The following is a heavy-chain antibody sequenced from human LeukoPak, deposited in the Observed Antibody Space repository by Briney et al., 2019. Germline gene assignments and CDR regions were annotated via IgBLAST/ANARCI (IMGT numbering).Heavy chain of an antibody. J-gene: IGHJ4*02. D-gene: IGHD6-19*01. CDR3: ARDAAVSGIDY. CDR1: GFTFSNAY. Sequence: GGSLRLSCAASGFTFSNAYMNWVRKAPGKGLEWVSSISGSSSYSYYADSLKGRFTISRDNAKNSLYLQMNSLRAEDTAVYYWARDAAVSGIDYCGQRTLVTVSS. CDR2: ISGSSSYS. V-gene: IGHV3-21*01.